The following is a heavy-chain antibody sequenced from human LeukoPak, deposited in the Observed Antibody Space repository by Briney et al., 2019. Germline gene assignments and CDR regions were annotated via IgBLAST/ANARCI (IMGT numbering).Heavy chain of an antibody. CDR1: GFTFSSYA. D-gene: IGHD3-10*01. J-gene: IGHJ6*03. V-gene: IGHV3-48*01. CDR2: ISSSSSTI. Sequence: PGGSLRLSCAASGFTFSSYAMHWVRQAPGKGLEWVSYISSSSSTIYYADSVKGRFTISRDNAKNTLYLQMNSLRAEGTALYYCARVPYYYGSGSSPLGYYYYMDVWGKGTTVTVSS. CDR3: ARVPYYYGSGSSPLGYYYYMDV.